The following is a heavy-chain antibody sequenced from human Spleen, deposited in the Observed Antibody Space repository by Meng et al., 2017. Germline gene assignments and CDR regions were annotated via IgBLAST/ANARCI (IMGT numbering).Heavy chain of an antibody. D-gene: IGHD1-14*01. J-gene: IGHJ3*02. CDR3: TIYKFGHI. CDR2: SGIEVNSYAT. V-gene: IGHV3-73*01. Sequence: RGESGGGLALSGVCLILSCAASNFTFVGTDVRWVRPDAGEWVEWVGRSGIEVNSYATEYAASVTGRFTISRDDSRNTAFLEMNRLKTEDTVFYYCTIYKFGHIWGQGTMVTVSS. CDR1: NFTFVGTD.